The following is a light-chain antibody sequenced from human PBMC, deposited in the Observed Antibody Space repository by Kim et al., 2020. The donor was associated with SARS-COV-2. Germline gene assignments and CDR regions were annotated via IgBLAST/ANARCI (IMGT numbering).Light chain of an antibody. V-gene: IGLV6-57*03. CDR2: EDN. J-gene: IGLJ3*02. CDR3: QSYDSSNWV. Sequence: GQSVTIASPRGRGRLASNYVQWYQQRPGSAPTTVIYEDNQRPSGVPDRFSGSIDSSSNSASLTISGLKTEDEADYYCQSYDSSNWVFGGGTQLTVL. CDR1: RGRLASNY.